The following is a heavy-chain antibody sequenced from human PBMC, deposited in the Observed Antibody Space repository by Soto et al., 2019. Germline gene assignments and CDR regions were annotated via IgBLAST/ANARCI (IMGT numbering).Heavy chain of an antibody. CDR1: GDTFKNCV. D-gene: IGHD3-10*01. Sequence: QVQVVQSGVEVRRPGSSVKVSCKASGDTFKNCVISWVRQAPGQGLEWMGGIIPLFGTTDFAQRFQGRLTITTDESTTTAYMELSRLRSEDTATYYCAAELGFGKLSVVWGQGTTLIVSS. CDR2: IIPLFGTT. J-gene: IGHJ6*02. CDR3: AAELGFGKLSVV. V-gene: IGHV1-69*01.